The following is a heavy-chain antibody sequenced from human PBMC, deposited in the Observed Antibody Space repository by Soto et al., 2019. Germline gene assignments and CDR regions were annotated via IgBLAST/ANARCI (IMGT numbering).Heavy chain of an antibody. Sequence: EVQLVESGGGLVKPGGSLRLSCAASGFTFSNAWMNWVRQAPGKGLEWVGRIKSKTDGGTTDYAAPVKGRFTISRDDSKNTLYLQMNSLKTEDTAVYYCSTGPPTIFGLVIFSYYYGMDVWGQGTTVTVSS. CDR2: IKSKTDGGTT. D-gene: IGHD3-3*01. CDR3: STGPPTIFGLVIFSYYYGMDV. CDR1: GFTFSNAW. V-gene: IGHV3-15*07. J-gene: IGHJ6*02.